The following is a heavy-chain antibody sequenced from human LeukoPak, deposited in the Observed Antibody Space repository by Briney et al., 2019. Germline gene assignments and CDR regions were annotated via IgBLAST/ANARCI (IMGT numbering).Heavy chain of an antibody. CDR1: GFTVNDNF. V-gene: IGHV3-53*01. CDR2: IYPDGRT. J-gene: IGHJ5*02. CDR3: ARAGIVGVSWNWFDP. Sequence: GGSLRLACAVSGFTVNDNFLSWVRQAPGKGLEWVSIIYPDGRTFYTDSVKGRFTISRDNSKNTLYLEMNYLRAGDAAVYYCARAGIVGVSWNWFDPWGQGTLVTVS. D-gene: IGHD1-26*01.